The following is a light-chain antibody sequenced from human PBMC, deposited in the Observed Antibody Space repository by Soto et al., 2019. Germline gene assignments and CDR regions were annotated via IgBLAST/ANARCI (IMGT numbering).Light chain of an antibody. CDR2: DVL. CDR1: SSDVGGYDH. Sequence: QSALTQPASVSGSPGQSITISCTGTSSDVGGYDHVSWYQQHPGRAPKLMIFDVLNRPSGVSNRFCGSKSGNTASLIISGLQTEDEADYYCSSYRNGSTAFVFGTGTKVTVL. CDR3: SSYRNGSTAFV. J-gene: IGLJ1*01. V-gene: IGLV2-14*03.